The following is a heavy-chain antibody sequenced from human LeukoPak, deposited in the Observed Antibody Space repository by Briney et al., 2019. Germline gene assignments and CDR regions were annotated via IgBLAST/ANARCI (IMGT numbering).Heavy chain of an antibody. CDR3: ARAGKEYQFHGMDV. CDR2: IGTAGDT. CDR1: GFSISTYD. V-gene: IGHV3-13*01. Sequence: GGSLRLSCVASGFSISTYDMFWVRQPTGKGLDWVSVIGTAGDTYYPDSVKDRFTISRDNVRNSLYLQMINLRAGDTAIYCCARAGKEYQFHGMDVWGQGSTVTVSS. D-gene: IGHD2-2*01. J-gene: IGHJ6*02.